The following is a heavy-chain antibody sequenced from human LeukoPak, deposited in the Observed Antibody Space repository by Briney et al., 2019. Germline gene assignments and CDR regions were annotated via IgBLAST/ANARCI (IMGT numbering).Heavy chain of an antibody. CDR3: ARGTVSSGFDY. V-gene: IGHV4-30-2*01. D-gene: IGHD6-19*01. J-gene: IGHJ4*02. Sequence: KPSQTLSLTCAVSGGSISSGGYSWSWIRQPPGKGLEWIGYIYHSGSTYYNPSLKSRVTISVDRSKNQFPLKLSSVTAADTAVYYCARGTVSSGFDYWGQGTLVTVSS. CDR2: IYHSGST. CDR1: GGSISSGGYS.